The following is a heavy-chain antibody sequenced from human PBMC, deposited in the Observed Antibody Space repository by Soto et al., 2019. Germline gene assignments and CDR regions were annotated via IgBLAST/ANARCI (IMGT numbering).Heavy chain of an antibody. V-gene: IGHV1-8*01. J-gene: IGHJ5*02. Sequence: GASVKVSCKASGYTFTSYDINWVRQATGQGLEWMGWMNPNSGNTGYAQRFQGRVTMTRNTSISTAYMELSSLRSEDTAVYYCARSYCSGGSCYSVWFDPWGQGTLVTVSS. D-gene: IGHD2-15*01. CDR1: GYTFTSYD. CDR2: MNPNSGNT. CDR3: ARSYCSGGSCYSVWFDP.